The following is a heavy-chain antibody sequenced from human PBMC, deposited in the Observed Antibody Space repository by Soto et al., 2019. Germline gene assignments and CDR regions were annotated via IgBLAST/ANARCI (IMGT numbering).Heavy chain of an antibody. CDR1: GYTFSDSA. D-gene: IGHD1-26*01. J-gene: IGHJ4*02. V-gene: IGHV3-73*02. CDR3: ARLWSEREPNFDY. Sequence: EVQLVESGGGLVQPGGSLKLSCAASGYTFSDSAMHWVRQASGKGLEWVGRIRSKANSYATVYAASVKGRFTISRDDSKTTAYLQMNSLKTEDTAVYYCARLWSEREPNFDYWGQGTLVSVSS. CDR2: IRSKANSYAT.